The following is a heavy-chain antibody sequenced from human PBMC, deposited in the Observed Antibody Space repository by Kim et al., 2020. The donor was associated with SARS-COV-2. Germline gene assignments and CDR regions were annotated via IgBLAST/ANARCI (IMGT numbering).Heavy chain of an antibody. CDR2: ISWNSGSI. D-gene: IGHD3-10*01. CDR1: GFTFDDYA. CDR3: AKDMSYGSGSHTAFDI. Sequence: GGSLRLSCAASGFTFDDYAMHWVRQAPGKGLEWVSGISWNSGSIGYADSVKGRFTISRDNAKNSLYLQMNSLRAEDTALYYCAKDMSYGSGSHTAFDIWGQGTMVTVSS. J-gene: IGHJ3*02. V-gene: IGHV3-9*01.